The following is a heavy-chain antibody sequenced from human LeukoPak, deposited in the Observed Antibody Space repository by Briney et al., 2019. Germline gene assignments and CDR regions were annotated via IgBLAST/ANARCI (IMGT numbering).Heavy chain of an antibody. J-gene: IGHJ5*02. CDR3: AREKLEPEGWFDP. Sequence: KTSETLSLTCTVSGGSISSGSYYWSWIRQPAGKGLEWIGRIYTSGSTNYNPSLKSRVTISVDTSKNQFSLKLSSVTAADTAVYYCAREKLEPEGWFDPWGQGTLVTVSS. D-gene: IGHD1-1*01. V-gene: IGHV4-61*02. CDR2: IYTSGST. CDR1: GGSISSGSYY.